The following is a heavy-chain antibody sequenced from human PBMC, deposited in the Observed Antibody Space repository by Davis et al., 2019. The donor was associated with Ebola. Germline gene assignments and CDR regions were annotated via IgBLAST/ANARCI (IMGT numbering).Heavy chain of an antibody. CDR3: ASGIVVVKSGAFDI. D-gene: IGHD3-22*01. Sequence: GESLKISCAASGFTFSSYWMHWVRQAPGKGLVWVSRINSDGSSTSYADSVKGRFTISRHNSKNTLYLQMNSLRAEDTAVYYCASGIVVVKSGAFDIWGQGTMVTVSS. CDR2: INSDGSST. CDR1: GFTFSSYW. J-gene: IGHJ3*02. V-gene: IGHV3-74*01.